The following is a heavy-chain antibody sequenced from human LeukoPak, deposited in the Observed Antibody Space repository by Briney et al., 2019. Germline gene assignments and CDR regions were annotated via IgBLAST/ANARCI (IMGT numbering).Heavy chain of an antibody. Sequence: PSETLSLTCTVSGGSISSYYWSWIRQPPGKGLEWIGYIYYSGSTNYNLSLKSRVTISVDTSKNQFSLKLSSVTAADTAVYYCARSIAAAGPVASDYWGQGTLVTVSS. CDR1: GGSISSYY. V-gene: IGHV4-59*01. CDR2: IYYSGST. D-gene: IGHD6-13*01. CDR3: ARSIAAAGPVASDY. J-gene: IGHJ4*02.